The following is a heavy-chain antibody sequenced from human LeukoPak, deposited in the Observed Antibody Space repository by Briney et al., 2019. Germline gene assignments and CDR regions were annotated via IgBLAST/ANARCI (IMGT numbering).Heavy chain of an antibody. CDR2: IGGSGGST. CDR3: AKLVGPTGWGCFDY. V-gene: IGHV3-23*01. Sequence: PGGSLSLSCAASGFTISSYAMSWVRQAPGKGLEWVSAIGGSGGSTYYADSVKGRFTISRDNSKNTLYLQMNSLRAEDTAVYYCAKLVGPTGWGCFDYWGQGTLVTVSS. CDR1: GFTISSYA. D-gene: IGHD1-26*01. J-gene: IGHJ4*02.